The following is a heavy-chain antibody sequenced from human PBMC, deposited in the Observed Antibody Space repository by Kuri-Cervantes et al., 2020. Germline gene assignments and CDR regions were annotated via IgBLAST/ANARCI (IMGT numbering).Heavy chain of an antibody. Sequence: GGSLRLSCAASGFTVSSNYMSWVRQAPGKGPEWIALISGAGETILYADSVKGRFTISRDNAKNSLYLQMNSLRAEDTALYYCAKDVDHRMGPYYFDYWGQGTLVTVSS. CDR3: AKDVDHRMGPYYFDY. CDR1: GFTVSSNY. J-gene: IGHJ4*02. V-gene: IGHV3-11*01. CDR2: ISGAGETI. D-gene: IGHD1-26*01.